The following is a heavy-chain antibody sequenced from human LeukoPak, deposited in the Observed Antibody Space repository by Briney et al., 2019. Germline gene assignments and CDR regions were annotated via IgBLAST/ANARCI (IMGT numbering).Heavy chain of an antibody. CDR3: ARDMRYCSSTSCTNWFDP. J-gene: IGHJ5*02. V-gene: IGHV4-30-2*01. Sequence: SETLSLTCAVSGGSISSGGYSWSWIRQPPGKGLEWIGYIYHRGSTYYNPSLKSRVTISVDRSKNQFSLKLSSVTAADTAVYYCARDMRYCSSTSCTNWFDPWGQGTLVTVSS. CDR2: IYHRGST. CDR1: GGSISSGGYS. D-gene: IGHD2-2*01.